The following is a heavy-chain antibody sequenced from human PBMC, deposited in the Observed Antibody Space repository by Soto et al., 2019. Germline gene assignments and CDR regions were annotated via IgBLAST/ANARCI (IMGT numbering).Heavy chain of an antibody. V-gene: IGHV4-39*01. CDR1: GGSISIGTDY. Sequence: SETLSLTCDVSGGSISIGTDYWGWIRQPPGKGLEWIGNIHYSGSTNYNPSLKSRLNISVDTSKNQFSLKLSSVTAADSAVYYCPFGGAFDYWGQGTLVTVSS. D-gene: IGHD1-26*01. CDR2: IHYSGST. CDR3: PFGGAFDY. J-gene: IGHJ4*02.